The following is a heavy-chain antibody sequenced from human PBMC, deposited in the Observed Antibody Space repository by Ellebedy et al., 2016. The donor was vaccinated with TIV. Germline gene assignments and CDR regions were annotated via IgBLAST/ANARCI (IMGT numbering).Heavy chain of an antibody. CDR1: GYTFTSYG. D-gene: IGHD1-1*01. CDR2: ISAYNGNT. Sequence: ASVKVSXXASGYTFTSYGISWVRQAPGQGLEWMGWISAYNGNTNYAQKFQGRVTMTRDTSISTAYMELSRLRSDDTAVYYCARTTQDYAFDIWGQGTMVTVSS. V-gene: IGHV1-18*01. J-gene: IGHJ3*02. CDR3: ARTTQDYAFDI.